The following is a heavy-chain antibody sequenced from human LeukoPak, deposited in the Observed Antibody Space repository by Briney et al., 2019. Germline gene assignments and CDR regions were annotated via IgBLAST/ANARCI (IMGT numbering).Heavy chain of an antibody. J-gene: IGHJ5*02. V-gene: IGHV4-59*08. D-gene: IGHD2-15*01. CDR1: GGSISSYY. Sequence: SETLSLTCTVSGGSISSYYWSWIRQPPGKGLEWIGYIFYSGSTNYNPSLKSRVTISVDTSKNQFSLKLSSVTAADTAVYYCARRIVVVVAATYDNWFDPWGQGTLVTVSS. CDR2: IFYSGST. CDR3: ARRIVVVVAATYDNWFDP.